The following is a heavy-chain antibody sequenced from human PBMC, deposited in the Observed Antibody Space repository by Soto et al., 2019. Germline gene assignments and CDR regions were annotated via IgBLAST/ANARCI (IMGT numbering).Heavy chain of an antibody. CDR2: ISGSGGST. J-gene: IGHJ4*02. V-gene: IGHV3-23*01. D-gene: IGHD3-3*01. CDR1: GFTFSSYA. CDR3: AKAKRFLEWLSQYYFDY. Sequence: GGSLGLSCAASGFTFSSYAMSWVRQAPGKGLEWVSAISGSGGSTYYADSVKGRFTISRDNSKNTLYLQMNSLRAEDTAVYYCAKAKRFLEWLSQYYFDYWGQGTLVTVSS.